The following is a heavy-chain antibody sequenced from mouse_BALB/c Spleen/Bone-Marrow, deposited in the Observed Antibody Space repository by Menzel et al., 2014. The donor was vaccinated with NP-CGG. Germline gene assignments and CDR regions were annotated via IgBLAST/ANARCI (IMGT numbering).Heavy chain of an antibody. CDR3: ASYDGSRFAY. CDR2: FDPTNGNP. Sequence: EVKLMESGAELVKPGTSVKLSCTASGFNIKDTHLHWVQQRPKQGLEWIGRFDPTNGNPKYDPKFQGKATITVDTSSNTAYLQLSSLTSEDTAVYYCASYDGSRFAYWGQGTLVTVSA. J-gene: IGHJ3*01. CDR1: GFNIKDTH. D-gene: IGHD2-3*01. V-gene: IGHV14-3*02.